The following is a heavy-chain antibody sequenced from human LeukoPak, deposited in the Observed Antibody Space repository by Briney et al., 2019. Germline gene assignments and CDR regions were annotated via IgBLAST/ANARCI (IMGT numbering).Heavy chain of an antibody. CDR1: GDSISSYY. Sequence: SETLSLTCTVSGDSISSYYWSWIRQPPGKGLEWIGYIYYSGSTNYNPSLKSRVTISVDTSKNQFSVKLSSVTAADTAVYYCARGSFSGIHLFLFDYWGQGTLVTVSS. J-gene: IGHJ4*02. V-gene: IGHV4-59*01. CDR3: ARGSFSGIHLFLFDY. CDR2: IYYSGST. D-gene: IGHD5-18*01.